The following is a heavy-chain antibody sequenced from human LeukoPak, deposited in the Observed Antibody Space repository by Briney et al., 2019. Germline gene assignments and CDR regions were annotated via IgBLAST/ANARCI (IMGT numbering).Heavy chain of an antibody. CDR3: ARGFWSGSYPYFDY. V-gene: IGHV4-4*07. CDR2: VYISGNT. D-gene: IGHD3-3*01. CDR1: GGSISSYY. Sequence: SETLSLTCTVSGGSISSYYWSWIRQPAGKGLEWIGRVYISGNTFYNPSLKSQVTMSIDTSKNQFSLKLNSVTASDTALYYCARGFWSGSYPYFDYWGQGTLVTVSS. J-gene: IGHJ4*02.